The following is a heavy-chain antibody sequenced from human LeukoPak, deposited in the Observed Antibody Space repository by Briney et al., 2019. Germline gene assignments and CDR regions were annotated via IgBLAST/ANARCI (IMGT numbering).Heavy chain of an antibody. CDR2: ISAYNGNT. J-gene: IGHJ4*02. D-gene: IGHD1-1*01. CDR1: GYTFTGYY. V-gene: IGHV1-18*04. CDR3: ARILGDHYWNDY. Sequence: ASVKVSCKASGYTFTGYYMHWVRQAPGQGLEWMGWISAYNGNTNYAQKLQGRVTMTTDTSTSTAYMELRSLRSDDTAVYYCARILGDHYWNDYWGQGTLVTVSS.